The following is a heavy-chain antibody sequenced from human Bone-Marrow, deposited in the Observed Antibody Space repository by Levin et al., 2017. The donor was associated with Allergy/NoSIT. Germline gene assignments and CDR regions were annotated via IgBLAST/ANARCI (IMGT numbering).Heavy chain of an antibody. CDR2: ISWNSGSI. Sequence: SLKISCAASGFTFDDYAMHWVRQAPGKGLEWVSGISWNSGSIGYADSVKGRFTISRDNAKNSLYLQMNSLRAEDTALYYCAKDIGAAAGYPLNYWGQGTLVTVSS. CDR1: GFTFDDYA. V-gene: IGHV3-9*01. D-gene: IGHD6-13*01. CDR3: AKDIGAAAGYPLNY. J-gene: IGHJ4*02.